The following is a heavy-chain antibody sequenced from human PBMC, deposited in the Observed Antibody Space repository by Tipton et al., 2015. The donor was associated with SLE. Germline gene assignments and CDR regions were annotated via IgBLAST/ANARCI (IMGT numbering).Heavy chain of an antibody. CDR1: GFTFSSYG. D-gene: IGHD6-13*01. J-gene: IGHJ6*02. V-gene: IGHV3-23*01. CDR2: ISGSGGST. CDR3: AKERGSSWPYYYYYYGMDV. Sequence: GSLRLSCAASGFTFSSYGMHWVRQAPGKGLEWVSAISGSGGSTYYADSVKGRFTISRDNSKNTLYLQMNSLRAEDTAVYYCAKERGSSWPYYYYYYGMDVWGQGTTVTVSS.